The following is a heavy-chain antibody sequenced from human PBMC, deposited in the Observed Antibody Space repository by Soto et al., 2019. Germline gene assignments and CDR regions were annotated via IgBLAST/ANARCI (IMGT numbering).Heavy chain of an antibody. V-gene: IGHV1-69*02. CDR1: GGTFSSYT. J-gene: IGHJ4*02. Sequence: QVQLVQSGAEVKKPGSSVKVSCKASGGTFSSYTISWVRQAPGQGLEWMGRIIPILGIANYAQKFQGRVTITADKSTSTAYMELSSPRSEDTAVYYCARGGLGYSYGLDYWGQGTLVTVSS. CDR2: IIPILGIA. D-gene: IGHD5-18*01. CDR3: ARGGLGYSYGLDY.